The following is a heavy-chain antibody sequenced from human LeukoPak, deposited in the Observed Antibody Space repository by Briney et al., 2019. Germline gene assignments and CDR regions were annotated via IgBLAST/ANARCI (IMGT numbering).Heavy chain of an antibody. J-gene: IGHJ4*02. CDR3: ARGGDYGDSTFDY. CDR2: IYYSGSP. D-gene: IGHD4-17*01. Sequence: SETLSLTCTVSGGSISSSNHWWGWIRQPPGKGLEWIGSIYYSGSPSYSPSLKSRVTISVDTSKNQFSLKLSSVTAADTAVYYCARGGDYGDSTFDYWGQGTLVTVSS. V-gene: IGHV4-39*07. CDR1: GGSISSSNHW.